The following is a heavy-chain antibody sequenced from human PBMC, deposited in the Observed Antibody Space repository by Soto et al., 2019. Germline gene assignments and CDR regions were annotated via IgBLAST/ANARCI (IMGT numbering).Heavy chain of an antibody. J-gene: IGHJ4*02. V-gene: IGHV3-23*01. CDR2: ISGSGTST. D-gene: IGHD2-21*01. CDR3: AKSLSALFSLGDFKY. Sequence: GGSLRLSCAASGFTFSSYALNWVRQAPGKGLEWVAEISGSGTSTYYAPSVKGRFIISSDSSKNTLYLRMYSLRAEDTAMYYCAKSLSALFSLGDFKYWGQGAPVTVSS. CDR1: GFTFSSYA.